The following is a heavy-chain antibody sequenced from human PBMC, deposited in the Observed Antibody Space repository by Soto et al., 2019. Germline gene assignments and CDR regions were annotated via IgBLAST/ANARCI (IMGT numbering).Heavy chain of an antibody. J-gene: IGHJ6*02. V-gene: IGHV1-69*01. CDR3: ASSALGYYYVMDV. Sequence: RLEWMGGIIPIFGTANYAPKFQGRVTITADESTSTAYMERSSLRSEDTAVYHCASSALGYYYVMDVWGHGTTVIGTS. D-gene: IGHD3-10*01. CDR2: IIPIFGTA.